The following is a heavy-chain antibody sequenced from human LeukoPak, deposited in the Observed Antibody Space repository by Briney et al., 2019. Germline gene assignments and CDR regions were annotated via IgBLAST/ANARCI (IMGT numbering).Heavy chain of an antibody. CDR1: GYSFTSYW. CDR3: ARRKQQLHPAFDI. J-gene: IGHJ3*02. V-gene: IGHV5-51*01. D-gene: IGHD6-13*01. CDR2: IYPGDSDT. Sequence: GESLKVSCKGSGYSFTSYWIGWVRQMPGKGLEWMGIIYPGDSDTRYSPSFQGQVTISADKSISTAYLQWSSLKASDTAMYYCARRKQQLHPAFDIWGQGTMVTVSS.